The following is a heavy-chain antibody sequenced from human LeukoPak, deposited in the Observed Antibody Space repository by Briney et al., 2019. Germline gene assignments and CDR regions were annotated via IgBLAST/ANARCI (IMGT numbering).Heavy chain of an antibody. Sequence: GGSLRLSCAASGFTFSSYAMSWVRQAPGKGLEWVSAISGSGGSAYYADSVKGRFTISRDNSKNTLYLQMNSLRAEDTAVYYCAKDLLYYDIAPFDYWGQGTLVTVSS. D-gene: IGHD3-9*01. V-gene: IGHV3-23*01. J-gene: IGHJ4*02. CDR2: ISGSGGSA. CDR1: GFTFSSYA. CDR3: AKDLLYYDIAPFDY.